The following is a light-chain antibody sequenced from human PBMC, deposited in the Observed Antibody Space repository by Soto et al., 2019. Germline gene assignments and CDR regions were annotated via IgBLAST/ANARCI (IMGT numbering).Light chain of an antibody. Sequence: DIYMTQSPSSLSASVGDRVIITFRAIQDIHNRLGWFQQKPGQARKSLIYRATNLQSGVPSRFIGWGSGTEFTLTINMLRPEDFATYFCQQYDDYPLTFGGGTKVEIK. CDR3: QQYDDYPLT. J-gene: IGKJ4*01. V-gene: IGKV1-16*01. CDR2: RAT. CDR1: QDIHNR.